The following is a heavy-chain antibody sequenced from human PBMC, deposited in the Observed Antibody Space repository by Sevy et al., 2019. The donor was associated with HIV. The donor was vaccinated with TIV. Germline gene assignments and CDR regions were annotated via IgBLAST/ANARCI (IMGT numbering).Heavy chain of an antibody. CDR1: GGSITSLY. CDR3: AGENAWGRGYS. CDR2: IYYNGHI. V-gene: IGHV4-59*08. J-gene: IGHJ4*02. Sequence: GSLRLSCTVSGGSITSLYGNWIRQPPGKGLEWIANIYYNGHINYNPSLKSRVTLSLDTSKNQFSLRLSSVTAADTAMYYCAGENAWGRGYSWGQGTLVTVSS. D-gene: IGHD1-26*01.